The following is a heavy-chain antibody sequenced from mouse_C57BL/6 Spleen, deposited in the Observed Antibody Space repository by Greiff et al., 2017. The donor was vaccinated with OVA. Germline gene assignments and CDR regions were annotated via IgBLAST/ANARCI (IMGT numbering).Heavy chain of an antibody. CDR3: ARVLLRATGAMDY. Sequence: QVQLQQSGAELVMPGASVKLSCKASGYTFTSYWMHWVKQRPGQGLEWIGEIDPSDSYTNYNQKFKGKSTLTVDKSSSTAYMQLSSLTSEDSAVYYCARVLLRATGAMDYWGQGTSVTVSS. D-gene: IGHD1-1*01. J-gene: IGHJ4*01. CDR2: IDPSDSYT. CDR1: GYTFTSYW. V-gene: IGHV1-69*01.